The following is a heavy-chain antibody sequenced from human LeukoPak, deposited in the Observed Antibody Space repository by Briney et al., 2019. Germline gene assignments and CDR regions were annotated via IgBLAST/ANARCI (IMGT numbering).Heavy chain of an antibody. CDR3: ARNLGSCSGGTCYEDF. V-gene: IGHV3-33*01. CDR2: IWDDGSKK. Sequence: GGSLRLSCAASGFTFSSFGMHWVRQAPGKWLEWVAVIWDDGSKKHYADSVKGRFTISRDNSKNTLCLQMDSLRAEDTAVYYCARNLGSCSGGTCYEDFWGQGTLVTVSS. J-gene: IGHJ4*02. CDR1: GFTFSSFG. D-gene: IGHD2-15*01.